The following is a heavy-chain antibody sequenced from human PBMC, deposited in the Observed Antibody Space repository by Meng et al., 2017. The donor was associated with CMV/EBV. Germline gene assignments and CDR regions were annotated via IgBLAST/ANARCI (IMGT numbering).Heavy chain of an antibody. CDR2: IKHSGST. V-gene: IGHV4-34*01. Sequence: SETLSLTCAVYGGSFSGYYWSWIRQPPGKGLEWIGEIKHSGSTNYNPSLKSRVTISVDTSKNQFSLKLSSVTAADTAVYYCARLQLGYCSSTSCYTRKLKYYYYGMDVWGQGTTVTVSS. D-gene: IGHD2-2*02. CDR1: GGSFSGYY. J-gene: IGHJ6*02. CDR3: ARLQLGYCSSTSCYTRKLKYYYYGMDV.